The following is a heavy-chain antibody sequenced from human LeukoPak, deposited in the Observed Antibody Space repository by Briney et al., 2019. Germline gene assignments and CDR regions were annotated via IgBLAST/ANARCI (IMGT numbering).Heavy chain of an antibody. CDR2: ISAYNGNT. D-gene: IGHD3-22*01. CDR3: ARDSFDYYDSSGYYYFLAFDI. V-gene: IGHV1-18*01. Sequence: ASVKVSCKASGYTFTSYGISWVRQAPGQGLEWMGWISAYNGNTNYAQKLQGRVTMTTDTSTSTAYMELRSLRSDDTAVYYCARDSFDYYDSSGYYYFLAFDIWGQGTMVTVSS. CDR1: GYTFTSYG. J-gene: IGHJ3*02.